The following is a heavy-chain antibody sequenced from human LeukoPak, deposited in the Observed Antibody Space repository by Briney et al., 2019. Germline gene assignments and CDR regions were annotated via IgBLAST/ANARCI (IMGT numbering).Heavy chain of an antibody. D-gene: IGHD3-9*01. V-gene: IGHV1-2*02. CDR3: ARSQNFDWPPYNWFDP. Sequence: ASVKVSCKASGYTFTGYYMHWVRQAPGQGLEWMGWINPNSGGTNYAQKFQGRVTMTRNTSISTAYMELSSLRSEDTAVYYCARSQNFDWPPYNWFDPWGQGTLVTVSS. J-gene: IGHJ5*02. CDR2: INPNSGGT. CDR1: GYTFTGYY.